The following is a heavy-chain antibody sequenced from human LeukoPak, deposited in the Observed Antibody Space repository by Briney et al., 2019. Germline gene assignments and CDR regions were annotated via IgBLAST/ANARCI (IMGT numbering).Heavy chain of an antibody. D-gene: IGHD2-15*01. J-gene: IGHJ4*02. Sequence: PSETLSLTCTVSGGSIISSSDYWGWIRQPPGKGLEWIAAIYYTGSTYYNPSLRSRVTISVDTSKNQFSLKLSSVTAADTAVYYCARGPIGDIVVVVAATQYYFDYWGQGTLVTVSS. CDR2: IYYTGST. V-gene: IGHV4-39*01. CDR3: ARGPIGDIVVVVAATQYYFDY. CDR1: GGSIISSSDY.